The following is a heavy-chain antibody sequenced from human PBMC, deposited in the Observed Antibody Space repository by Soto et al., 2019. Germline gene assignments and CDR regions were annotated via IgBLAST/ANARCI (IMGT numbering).Heavy chain of an antibody. D-gene: IGHD2-21*02. V-gene: IGHV1-8*01. CDR2: MSPNSGNT. CDR3: ARRLLRGGWFDP. Sequence: ASVKVSCKASGYTFTSYDINWVRQATGQGLEWMGWMSPNSGNTGYAQKFQGRVTMTRNTSISTAYMELSSLRSEDTAVYYCARRLLRGGWFDPWGQGTLVTVSS. CDR1: GYTFTSYD. J-gene: IGHJ5*02.